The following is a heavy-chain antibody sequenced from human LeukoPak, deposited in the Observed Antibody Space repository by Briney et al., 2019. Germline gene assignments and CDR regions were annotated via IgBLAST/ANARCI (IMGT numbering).Heavy chain of an antibody. J-gene: IGHJ6*02. CDR2: IPWTNAGV. D-gene: IGHD2-15*01. V-gene: IGHV3-9*01. CDR3: AKGRGAATTYGMNV. Sequence: GRSLRLSCAASGFKFDDYGMHWVRQAPGKGLEWVSSIPWTNAGVGYADSVKGRCTISRDNAKNSLYLELRSLRAEDTAVYYCAKGRGAATTYGMNVGGQGTTVIVSS. CDR1: GFKFDDYG.